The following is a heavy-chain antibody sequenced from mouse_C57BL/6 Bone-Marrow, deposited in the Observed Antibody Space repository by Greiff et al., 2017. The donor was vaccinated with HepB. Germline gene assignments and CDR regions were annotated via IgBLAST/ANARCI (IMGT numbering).Heavy chain of an antibody. CDR3: AKIKYCGSPGYFDV. D-gene: IGHD1-1*01. V-gene: IGHV2-9-1*01. J-gene: IGHJ1*03. Sequence: VNVVESGPGLVAPSQSLSITCTVSGFSLTSYAISWVRQPPGKGLEWLGVIWTGGGTNYNSALKSRLSISKDNSKSQVFLKMNSLQTDDTARDYCAKIKYCGSPGYFDVWGTGTTVTVSS. CDR2: IWTGGGT. CDR1: GFSLTSYA.